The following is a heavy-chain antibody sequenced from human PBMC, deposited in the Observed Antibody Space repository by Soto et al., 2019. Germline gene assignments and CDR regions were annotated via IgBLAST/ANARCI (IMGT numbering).Heavy chain of an antibody. J-gene: IGHJ5*02. D-gene: IGHD1-1*01. V-gene: IGHV4-30-2*01. CDR1: GGSISSGGYS. Sequence: QLQLQESGSGLVRPSQTLSLTCAVSGGSISSGGYSWNWIRQPPGKGLEWIGYIYHSGSTLYIPSLNIRVTISVDKSKIHFSLRLYSVTAADTAVYYCARDQLEGNWFDPWGQGTLVTVSS. CDR3: ARDQLEGNWFDP. CDR2: IYHSGST.